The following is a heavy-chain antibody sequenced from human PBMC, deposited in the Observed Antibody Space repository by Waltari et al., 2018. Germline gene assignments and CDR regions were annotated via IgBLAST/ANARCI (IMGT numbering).Heavy chain of an antibody. CDR3: ARDDRDGLPDYFDF. CDR1: GFTFSTFT. J-gene: IGHJ4*02. Sequence: QVQLVESGGGVVQPGRSLGPSCAASGFTFSTFTMHWVRQAPGKGLEWVAVTSHDESHKYYADSVKGRFTISKDNSKNTLYLQMNSLSTEDTAMYYCARDDRDGLPDYFDFWGQGTLVTVSS. V-gene: IGHV3-30*01. D-gene: IGHD2-8*01. CDR2: TSHDESHK.